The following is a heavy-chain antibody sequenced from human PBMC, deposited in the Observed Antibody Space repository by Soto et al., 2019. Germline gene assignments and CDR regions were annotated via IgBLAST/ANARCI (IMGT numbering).Heavy chain of an antibody. J-gene: IGHJ5*02. Sequence: GGSLRLSCAASGFTFSSYSMNWVRQAPGKGLEWVSSISSSSSYIYYADSVKGRFTISRDNAKNSLYLQMNSLRAEDTAVYYCARDRAHYDFWSGYYQNWFDPWGQGTLVTVSS. CDR1: GFTFSSYS. D-gene: IGHD3-3*01. CDR3: ARDRAHYDFWSGYYQNWFDP. V-gene: IGHV3-21*01. CDR2: ISSSSSYI.